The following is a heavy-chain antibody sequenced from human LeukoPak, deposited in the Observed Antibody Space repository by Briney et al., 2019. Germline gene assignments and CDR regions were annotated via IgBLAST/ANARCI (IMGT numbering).Heavy chain of an antibody. V-gene: IGHV4-59*01. D-gene: IGHD6-19*01. J-gene: IGHJ4*02. CDR2: IYYSGST. Sequence: PSETLSLTCTVSGGSISSYYWSWIRQPPGKGLEWIGYIYYSGSTNYNPSLKSRVTISVDTSKNQFSLKLGSVTAADTAVYYCAREGRAVATFDYWGQGTLVTVSS. CDR1: GGSISSYY. CDR3: AREGRAVATFDY.